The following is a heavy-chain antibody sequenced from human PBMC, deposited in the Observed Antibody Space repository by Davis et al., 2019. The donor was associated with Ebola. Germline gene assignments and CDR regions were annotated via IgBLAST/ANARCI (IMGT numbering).Heavy chain of an antibody. Sequence: PGGSLRLSCAASGFTFSSYDMHWVRQVTGKGLEWVSAFGTAGDSYYPGSVKGRFTISRENAKNSLYLQIDSLRADDTAVYYCARGAGDPQFRGLFDLWGRGILVTVSS. CDR3: ARGAGDPQFRGLFDL. CDR1: GFTFSSYD. D-gene: IGHD7-27*01. CDR2: FGTAGDS. V-gene: IGHV3-13*01. J-gene: IGHJ2*01.